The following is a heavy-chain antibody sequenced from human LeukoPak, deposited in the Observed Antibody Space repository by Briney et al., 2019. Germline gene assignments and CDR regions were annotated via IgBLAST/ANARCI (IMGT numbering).Heavy chain of an antibody. V-gene: IGHV3-9*01. D-gene: IGHD1-26*01. J-gene: IGHJ3*02. Sequence: GGSLRLSCAASGFTFDDYAMHWVRQAPGKGLEWVSGISWNSGSIGYADSVKGRFTISRDNAKNSLYLQMNSLRAEDTALYYCAKDKWELPRAFDTWGQGTMVTVSS. CDR3: AKDKWELPRAFDT. CDR1: GFTFDDYA. CDR2: ISWNSGSI.